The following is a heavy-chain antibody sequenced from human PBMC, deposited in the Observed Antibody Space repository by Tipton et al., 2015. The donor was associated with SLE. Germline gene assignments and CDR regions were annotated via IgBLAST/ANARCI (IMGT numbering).Heavy chain of an antibody. D-gene: IGHD2-21*01. J-gene: IGHJ3*02. CDR1: TFTVTSYA. Sequence: SLRLSCVASTFTVTSYAMTWVRQAPGKGLEWVSTISMGGSSTYYADSVRGRFPISGDISQNTLSLQMNSLRSDDTAVYSCARAIVGSTFHAFDIWGQGTLVTVSS. CDR2: ISMGGSST. CDR3: ARAIVGSTFHAFDI. V-gene: IGHV3-23*05.